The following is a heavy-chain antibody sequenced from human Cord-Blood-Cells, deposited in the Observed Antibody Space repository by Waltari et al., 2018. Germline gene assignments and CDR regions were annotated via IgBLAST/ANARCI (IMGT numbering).Heavy chain of an antibody. CDR1: GFTFSSYS. CDR3: ARDRVGYCSSTSCYEGDSYFDY. CDR2: ISSSSSTI. Sequence: EVQLVESGGGLVQPGGSLRLSCAASGFTFSSYSMNWVRQAPGKGPEWVSYISSSSSTIYYADSVKGRFTISRDNAKNSLYLQMNSLRDEDTAVYYCARDRVGYCSSTSCYEGDSYFDYWGQGTLVTVSS. D-gene: IGHD2-2*01. V-gene: IGHV3-48*02. J-gene: IGHJ4*02.